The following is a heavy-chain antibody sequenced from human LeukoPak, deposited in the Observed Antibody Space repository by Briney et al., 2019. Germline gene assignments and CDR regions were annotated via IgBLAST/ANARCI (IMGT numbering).Heavy chain of an antibody. CDR1: GYTFTSYY. D-gene: IGHD3-10*01. Sequence: GASVKVSCKASGYTFTSYYMHWVRQAPGQGLEWMGIINPSGGSTSYAQKFQGRVTMTRDTSTSTVYMELSSLRSEDTAVYYCARDCRFGAPHYYMDVRGKGTTVTISS. V-gene: IGHV1-46*01. CDR2: INPSGGST. CDR3: ARDCRFGAPHYYMDV. J-gene: IGHJ6*03.